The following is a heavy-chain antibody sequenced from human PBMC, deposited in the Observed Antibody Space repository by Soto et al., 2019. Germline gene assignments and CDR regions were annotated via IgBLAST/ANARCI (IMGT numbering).Heavy chain of an antibody. CDR1: CGSFNGYY. Sequence: AETLSLACSVYCGSFNGYYWSLIRQPPGKGREWIGEINHSGSTKYNPSLESRVIVSVDTSKNHFSLKLSSVTAADTAVYYCASQRDTAMVFDYWGRGTLVTV. D-gene: IGHD5-18*01. J-gene: IGHJ4*02. CDR2: INHSGST. CDR3: ASQRDTAMVFDY. V-gene: IGHV4-34*01.